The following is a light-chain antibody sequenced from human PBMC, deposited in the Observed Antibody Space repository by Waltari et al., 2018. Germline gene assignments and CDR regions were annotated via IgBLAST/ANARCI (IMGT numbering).Light chain of an antibody. CDR1: QSVSSN. CDR3: QQYVGWPPTLT. CDR2: GAS. V-gene: IGKV3-15*01. Sequence: SVSPGERASLSCRGSQSVSSNLAWYQQKPGQAPRLLIYGASTRATGIPVRFSGSGSGTEFTLTISSLQSEDFAVYYCQQYVGWPPTLTFGGGTKVEIK. J-gene: IGKJ4*01.